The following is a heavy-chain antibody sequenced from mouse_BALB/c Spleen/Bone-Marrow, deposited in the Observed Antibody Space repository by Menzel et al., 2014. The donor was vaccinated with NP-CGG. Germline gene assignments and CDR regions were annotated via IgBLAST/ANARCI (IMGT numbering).Heavy chain of an antibody. D-gene: IGHD1-1*01. V-gene: IGHV1-5*01. Sequence: EVQLQQSGTVLARPGASVKMSCKASGYSFTSYWMHWVKERPGQGLEWIGAIYPGNSDTSYNQKFKGKAKLTAVTSASTAYMELGSLTNEDSAVYYCARGLRWCFDVWGAGTTVTVSS. CDR2: IYPGNSDT. CDR1: GYSFTSYW. CDR3: ARGLRWCFDV. J-gene: IGHJ1*01.